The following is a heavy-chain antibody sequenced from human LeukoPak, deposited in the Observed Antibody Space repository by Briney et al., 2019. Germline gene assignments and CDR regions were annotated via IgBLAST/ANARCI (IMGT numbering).Heavy chain of an antibody. Sequence: GESLKISCKGSGYSFTNYWIGWVRQMPGKGLEWMGIIYPGDSDTRYSSSFQGQVTISADKSISTAYLQWSSLKASDTAMYYCARLRGYSSNWYPFGYWGQGTLVTVSS. J-gene: IGHJ4*02. V-gene: IGHV5-51*01. CDR3: ARLRGYSSNWYPFGY. CDR2: IYPGDSDT. CDR1: GYSFTNYW. D-gene: IGHD6-13*01.